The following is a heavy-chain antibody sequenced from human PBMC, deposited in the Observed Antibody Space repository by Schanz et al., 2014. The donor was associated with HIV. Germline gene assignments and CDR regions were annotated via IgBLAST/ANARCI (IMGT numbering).Heavy chain of an antibody. Sequence: QVQLVQSGAEVKKPGSSVKVSCKASGGPFSSHALSWVRQAPGQGLEWMGAIMPSFGTSNYAQKFQGRVTITADESTSTAYMELSSLRSEDTAVYYCARGRYSGSYYNYWGQGTLVTVSS. V-gene: IGHV1-69*01. J-gene: IGHJ4*02. D-gene: IGHD1-26*01. CDR3: ARGRYSGSYYNY. CDR2: IMPSFGTS. CDR1: GGPFSSHA.